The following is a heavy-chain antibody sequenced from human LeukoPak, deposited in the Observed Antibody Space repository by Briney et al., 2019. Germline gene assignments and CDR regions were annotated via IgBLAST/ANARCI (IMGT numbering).Heavy chain of an antibody. CDR2: INGDGRNI. V-gene: IGHV3-74*01. CDR1: GFTFSSYW. D-gene: IGHD3-3*01. Sequence: QPGGSLRLSCVASGFTFSSYWMHWVRQDPRKGLVWVSRINGDGRNINYADSVKGRFSISRDNAKNSLYLQMNSLRAEDTAVYYCARDPYTYYDFWSGYYTPGYFDYWGQGTLVTVSS. CDR3: ARDPYTYYDFWSGYYTPGYFDY. J-gene: IGHJ4*02.